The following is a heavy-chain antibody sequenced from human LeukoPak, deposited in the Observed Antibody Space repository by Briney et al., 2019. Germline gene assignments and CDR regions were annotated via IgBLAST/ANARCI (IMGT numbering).Heavy chain of an antibody. CDR1: GYTFTGYY. Sequence: ASVKVSCKASGYTFTGYYIHWVRQAPGQGLEWMGWIDPNSGGTAYAQKFQGRVTMTRDTSISTVYMELSRLRSDDTAVYYCTNVCNSGWYFDYWGQGTLVTVSS. CDR3: TNVCNSGWYFDY. V-gene: IGHV1-2*02. D-gene: IGHD6-19*01. CDR2: IDPNSGGT. J-gene: IGHJ4*02.